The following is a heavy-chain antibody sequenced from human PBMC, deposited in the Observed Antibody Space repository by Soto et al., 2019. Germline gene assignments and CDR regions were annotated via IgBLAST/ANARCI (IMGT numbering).Heavy chain of an antibody. CDR3: ARERGSSWYKAPFDY. D-gene: IGHD6-13*01. Sequence: PSETLSLTCAVYGGSLCGYYWSWIRKPPGKGLEWIGEINHSGSTNYNPSLKSRVTISVDTSKNQFSPKLSSVTAADTAVYYCARERGSSWYKAPFDYWGQGTLVTVSS. CDR1: GGSLCGYY. CDR2: INHSGST. V-gene: IGHV4-34*01. J-gene: IGHJ4*02.